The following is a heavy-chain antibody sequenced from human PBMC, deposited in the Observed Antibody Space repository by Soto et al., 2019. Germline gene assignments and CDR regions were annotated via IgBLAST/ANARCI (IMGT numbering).Heavy chain of an antibody. Sequence: SETLSLTCTVSGGSISSYYWSWIRQPPGKGLEWIGYIYYSGSINYNPSLKSRVTISVDTSTNQFSLKLSSVTAADTAVYYCAREYCSGGSCYSGFGYWGQGTLVTVSS. CDR2: IYYSGSI. CDR3: AREYCSGGSCYSGFGY. D-gene: IGHD2-15*01. V-gene: IGHV4-59*01. J-gene: IGHJ4*02. CDR1: GGSISSYY.